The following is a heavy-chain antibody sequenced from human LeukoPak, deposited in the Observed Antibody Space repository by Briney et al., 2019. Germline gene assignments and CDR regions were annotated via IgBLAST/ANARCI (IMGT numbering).Heavy chain of an antibody. CDR2: INHSGST. CDR3: ARPRGSYTAKILGRANWFDP. D-gene: IGHD5-18*01. CDR1: GGSFSGYY. V-gene: IGHV4-34*01. Sequence: SETLSLTCAVYGGSFSGYYWSWIRQPPGKGLEWIGEINHSGSTNYNPSLKSRVTISVDTSKNQFSLKLSSVTAADTAVYYCARPRGSYTAKILGRANWFDPWGQGTLVTVSS. J-gene: IGHJ5*02.